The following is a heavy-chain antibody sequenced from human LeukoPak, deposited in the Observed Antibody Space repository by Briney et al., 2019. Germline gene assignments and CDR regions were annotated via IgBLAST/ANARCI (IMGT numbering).Heavy chain of an antibody. CDR1: GFTFSSYW. CDR3: ARGSSAGASLRHDY. D-gene: IGHD1-26*01. CDR2: IKQDGSEE. Sequence: GGSLRLSCAASGFTFSSYWMSWVRQAPGKGLGWVANIKQDGSEENFVDSVKGRFTISRDNAKKSLYLQMNSLRAEDTAVYYCARGSSAGASLRHDYWGQGTLATVSS. V-gene: IGHV3-7*01. J-gene: IGHJ4*02.